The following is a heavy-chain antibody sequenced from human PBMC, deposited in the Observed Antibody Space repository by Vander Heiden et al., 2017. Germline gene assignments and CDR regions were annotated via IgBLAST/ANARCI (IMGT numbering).Heavy chain of an antibody. V-gene: IGHV3-33*01. D-gene: IGHD6-19*01. CDR2: IWYDGSNK. CDR3: ARERRAVAVDY. J-gene: IGHJ4*02. Sequence: QVQLVESGGGVVQPGRSLRLSCAASGFTFSSYGMHWVRQAPGKGLEWVAVIWYDGSNKYYADSVKGRFTISRDNSKNTLYLQMDSLRAEDTGVYYCARERRAVAVDYWGQGDLVTVSS. CDR1: GFTFSSYG.